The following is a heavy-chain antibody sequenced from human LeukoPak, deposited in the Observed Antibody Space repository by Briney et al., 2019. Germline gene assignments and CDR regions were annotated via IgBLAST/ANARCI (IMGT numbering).Heavy chain of an antibody. CDR2: LSTIGGRE. D-gene: IGHD3-10*01. J-gene: IGHJ4*02. Sequence: GTSLRLSCAASGFTFSSYSMHWVRQAPGKGLEWAAVLSTIGGREYYADSVKGRFTISRDNSKNTLYLQLNSLRAEDTAVYYCARDSTYYYDSGSSGPHYFDNWGQGTLVTVSS. CDR1: GFTFSSYS. CDR3: ARDSTYYYDSGSSGPHYFDN. V-gene: IGHV3-30*04.